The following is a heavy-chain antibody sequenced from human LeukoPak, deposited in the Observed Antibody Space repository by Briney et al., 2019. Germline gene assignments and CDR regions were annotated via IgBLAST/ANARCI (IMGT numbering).Heavy chain of an antibody. CDR2: ISTSSNYM. D-gene: IGHD1-26*01. J-gene: IGHJ3*01. CDR1: GFTFNSYN. CDR3: ARVASGSFLTSDAFDF. V-gene: IGHV3-21*06. Sequence: PGGSLRLSCAASGFTFNSYNINWVRQAPGKGLEGVSFISTSSNYMYYADSVKGRFTISRDNARNSLYLQMNSLRAEDTAVYYCARVASGSFLTSDAFDFWGQGTMVTVSS.